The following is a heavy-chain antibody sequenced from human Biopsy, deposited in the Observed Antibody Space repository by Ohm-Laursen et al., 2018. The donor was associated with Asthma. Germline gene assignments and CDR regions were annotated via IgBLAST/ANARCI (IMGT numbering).Heavy chain of an antibody. CDR3: ARDAPTGGYIDY. D-gene: IGHD7-27*01. Sequence: SLRLSCAASVFTFSGYTMNWVRQAPGKGLEWVSSITSSSSYIFYADSVKGRFTISRDNPRNSLYLQMNSLRAEDTAVYYCARDAPTGGYIDYWGLGTLVTVSS. J-gene: IGHJ4*02. CDR1: VFTFSGYT. V-gene: IGHV3-21*01. CDR2: ITSSSSYI.